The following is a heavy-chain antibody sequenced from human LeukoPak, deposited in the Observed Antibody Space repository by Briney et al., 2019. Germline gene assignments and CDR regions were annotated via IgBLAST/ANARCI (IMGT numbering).Heavy chain of an antibody. Sequence: ASVKVSCKASGYTFTGYYMHWVRQAPGQGLEWMGWINTNTGNPTYAQGFTGRFVFSLDTSVSTAYLQISSLKAEDTAVYYCARGGIVVVPAAMRGAAFDIWGQGTMVTVSS. CDR2: INTNTGNP. D-gene: IGHD2-2*01. J-gene: IGHJ3*02. V-gene: IGHV7-4-1*02. CDR3: ARGGIVVVPAAMRGAAFDI. CDR1: GYTFTGYY.